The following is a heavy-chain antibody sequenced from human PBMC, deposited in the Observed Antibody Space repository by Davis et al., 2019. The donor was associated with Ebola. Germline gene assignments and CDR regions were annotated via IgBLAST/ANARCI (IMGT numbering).Heavy chain of an antibody. CDR1: GFTFGSYW. CDR2: IDSDGTTT. V-gene: IGHV3-74*01. CDR3: ARDQVGPGAIIDF. J-gene: IGHJ4*02. Sequence: GSLRLSCAASGFTFGSYWMLWVRQVPGKGLVWVSRIDSDGTTTTYADSVKGRFTISRDNPKNTLYLQMNSLRAEDTGVYYCARDQVGPGAIIDFWGQGTPVTVSS. D-gene: IGHD1-26*01.